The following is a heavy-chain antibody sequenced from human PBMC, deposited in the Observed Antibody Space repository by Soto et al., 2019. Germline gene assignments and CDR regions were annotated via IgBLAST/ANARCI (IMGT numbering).Heavy chain of an antibody. Sequence: GESLKISCKGSGYSFAGYWITWVRQMPGKGLEWRGRIDTSDSTNYYSPSFRGHVTISAAKSITTVFLQWSSLRASDTAMYYCARQIYDSDSGPNFQYYFDSWGQGTLVTVSS. CDR3: ARQIYDSDSGPNFQYYFDS. CDR2: IDTSDSTN. V-gene: IGHV5-10-1*01. CDR1: GYSFAGYW. J-gene: IGHJ4*02. D-gene: IGHD3-22*01.